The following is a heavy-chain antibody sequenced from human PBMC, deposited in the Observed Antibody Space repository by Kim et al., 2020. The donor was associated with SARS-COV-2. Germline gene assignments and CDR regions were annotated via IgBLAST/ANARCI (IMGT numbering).Heavy chain of an antibody. Sequence: GGSLRLSCAASGFTFDDYGMSWVRQAPGKGLEWVSGINWNGGSTGYADSVKGRFTISRDNAKNSLYLQMNSLRAEDTALYHCAREFVYDSSGEGAFDIWGQGTMVTVSS. V-gene: IGHV3-20*01. J-gene: IGHJ3*02. CDR1: GFTFDDYG. D-gene: IGHD3-22*01. CDR3: AREFVYDSSGEGAFDI. CDR2: INWNGGST.